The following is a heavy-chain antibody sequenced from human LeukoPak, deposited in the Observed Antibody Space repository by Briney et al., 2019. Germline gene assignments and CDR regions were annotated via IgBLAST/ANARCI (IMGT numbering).Heavy chain of an antibody. Sequence: ASVKVSCKASGYTFTGYYMHWVRQAPGQGLEWMGWINPNSGGTNYAQKFQGRVTMTRDTSISTAYMELSRLRSDDTAVYYCARDRKGFYYDSSGYSVWFDPWGQGTLVTVSS. CDR1: GYTFTGYY. V-gene: IGHV1-2*02. J-gene: IGHJ5*02. D-gene: IGHD3-22*01. CDR2: INPNSGGT. CDR3: ARDRKGFYYDSSGYSVWFDP.